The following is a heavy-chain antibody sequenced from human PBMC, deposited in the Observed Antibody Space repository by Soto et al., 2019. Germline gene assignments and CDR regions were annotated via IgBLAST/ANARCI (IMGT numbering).Heavy chain of an antibody. V-gene: IGHV4-4*02. J-gene: IGHJ4*02. CDR3: GRANTSGAPIDS. CDR1: GGSVNSPNW. D-gene: IGHD6-19*01. Sequence: QVQLQQSGPGLVKPSGTLSLTCAVSGGSVNSPNWWNWVRQPPGKGLEWIGEMHHSGSSNYNASLKSRLTLSVDKSKNELSLNLSSVTAADTAVYYCGRANTSGAPIDSWGQGTLVTVSS. CDR2: MHHSGSS.